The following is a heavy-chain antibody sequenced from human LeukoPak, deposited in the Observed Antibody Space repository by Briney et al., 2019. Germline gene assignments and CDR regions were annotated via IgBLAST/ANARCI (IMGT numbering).Heavy chain of an antibody. CDR1: GGTFSSYA. J-gene: IGHJ3*02. CDR2: IIPIFGTA. D-gene: IGHD1-26*01. Sequence: SVKASCKASGGTFSSYAISWVRQAPGQGLEWMGRIIPIFGTANYAQKFQGRVTITTDESTSTAYMELSSLRSEDTAVYYCAREQVGATYDAFDIWGQGTMVTVSS. V-gene: IGHV1-69*05. CDR3: AREQVGATYDAFDI.